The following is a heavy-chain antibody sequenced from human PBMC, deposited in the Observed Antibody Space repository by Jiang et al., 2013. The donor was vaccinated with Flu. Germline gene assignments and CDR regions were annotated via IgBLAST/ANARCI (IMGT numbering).Heavy chain of an antibody. D-gene: IGHD6-13*01. CDR3: ASLAEGTASYFDY. CDR1: GSTFTSYY. V-gene: IGHV1-46*03. J-gene: IGHJ4*02. CDR2: FSPSGGST. Sequence: GAEVKKPGASVKVSCKASGSTFTSYYMHWVRQAPGQGLEWMGRFSPSGGSTTYSRKFQDRVTMTRDTSTNTIYMELRNLRSEDTAVYYCASLAEGTASYFDYWGQGTQVTVSS.